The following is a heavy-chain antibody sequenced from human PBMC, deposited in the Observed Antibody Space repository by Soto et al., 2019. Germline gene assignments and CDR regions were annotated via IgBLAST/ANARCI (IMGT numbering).Heavy chain of an antibody. Sequence: SETLSLTCTVSGGSISSYYWSWIRQPPGKGLEWIGYIYYSGSTNYNPSLKSRVTISVDTSKNQFSLKLSSVTAADTAVYYCARGIAAAGNDFHYWGQGTLVTVSS. V-gene: IGHV4-59*01. CDR2: IYYSGST. D-gene: IGHD6-13*01. CDR3: ARGIAAAGNDFHY. CDR1: GGSISSYY. J-gene: IGHJ4*02.